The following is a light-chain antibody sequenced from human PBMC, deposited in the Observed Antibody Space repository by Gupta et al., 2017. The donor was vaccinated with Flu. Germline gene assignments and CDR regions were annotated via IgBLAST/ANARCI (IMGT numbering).Light chain of an antibody. J-gene: IGLJ2*01. CDR2: EGN. CDR1: GLGSRY. V-gene: IGLV3-1*01. Sequence: TATITCTGDGLGSRYIFWYHQRPAPAPVLFMFEGNRRPSGIPERFSGSTSGTTATLTISGSPTRDEGNYYCQAWDSSVAEVLFGGGTKLTVL. CDR3: QAWDSSVAEVL.